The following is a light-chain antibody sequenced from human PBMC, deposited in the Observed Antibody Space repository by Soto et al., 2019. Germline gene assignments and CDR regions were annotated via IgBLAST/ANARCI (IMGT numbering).Light chain of an antibody. V-gene: IGKV3-20*01. CDR2: GAS. J-gene: IGKJ2*01. Sequence: EIVLTQSPGPLSLSPGERATLSCRASQSVSGTSLAWYQHKPGQAPRLLIYGASSRATGIPDRFSGSGSVTDFTFIIRRLEPEDFGMYYCQQYGSFPPSFGQGTELETK. CDR1: QSVSGTS. CDR3: QQYGSFPPS.